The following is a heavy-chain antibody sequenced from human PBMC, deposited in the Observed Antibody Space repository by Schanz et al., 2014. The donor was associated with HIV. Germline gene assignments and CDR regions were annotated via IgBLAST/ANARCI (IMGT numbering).Heavy chain of an antibody. J-gene: IGHJ6*02. CDR3: AKDIGRDVGYGLDV. CDR2: ISWNSGSI. Sequence: EVQLLESGGGLVQPGRSLRLSCAASGFTFSDYYMSWIRQAPGKGLEWVSGISWNSGSIGYADSVKGRFTISRDNAKNSLHLQMNSLRAEDTALYYCAKDIGRDVGYGLDVWGQGTTVTVSS. V-gene: IGHV3-9*01. D-gene: IGHD1-26*01. CDR1: GFTFSDYY.